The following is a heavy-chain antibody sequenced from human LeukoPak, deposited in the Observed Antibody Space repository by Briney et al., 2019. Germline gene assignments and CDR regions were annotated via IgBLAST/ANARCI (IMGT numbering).Heavy chain of an antibody. D-gene: IGHD2-2*01. Sequence: PSETLSLTCTVSGGSISSYYWSWIRQPPGKGLEWIGYIYYSGSTNYNPSLKSRVTISVDTSKNQFSLKLSSVTAADTAVYYCARDLYCSSTSCSYDALDIWGQGTMVTVSS. V-gene: IGHV4-59*01. J-gene: IGHJ3*02. CDR3: ARDLYCSSTSCSYDALDI. CDR1: GGSISSYY. CDR2: IYYSGST.